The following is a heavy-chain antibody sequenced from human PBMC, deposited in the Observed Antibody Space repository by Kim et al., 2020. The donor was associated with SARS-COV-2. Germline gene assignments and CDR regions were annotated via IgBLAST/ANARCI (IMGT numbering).Heavy chain of an antibody. CDR2: IYHSGST. D-gene: IGHD3-16*01. CDR3: AGRFWVGGAFDI. V-gene: IGHV4-38-2*02. Sequence: SETLSLTCTVSGCSISSGYYWGWLRQPPGKRLEWIGSIYHSGSTYNTPFLKSRSTISVDTSKNQFSLQLSSVAAAAPVVYYCAGRFWVGGAFDIWGLGT. J-gene: IGHJ3*02. CDR1: GCSISSGYY.